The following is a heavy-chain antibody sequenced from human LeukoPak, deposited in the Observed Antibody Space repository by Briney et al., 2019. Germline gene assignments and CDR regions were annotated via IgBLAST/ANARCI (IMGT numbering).Heavy chain of an antibody. CDR3: ARLSSHYGDYKVDP. CDR2: INSSGGST. Sequence: ASVKVSCKASGYIFTSYNMYWVRQAPGQGLEWMGIINSSGGSTNYAQKFQGRVTMTRDTSTSTAYMELSSLRSEDTAVYYCARLSSHYGDYKVDPWGQGTLVTVSS. CDR1: GYIFTSYN. J-gene: IGHJ5*02. D-gene: IGHD4-17*01. V-gene: IGHV1-46*01.